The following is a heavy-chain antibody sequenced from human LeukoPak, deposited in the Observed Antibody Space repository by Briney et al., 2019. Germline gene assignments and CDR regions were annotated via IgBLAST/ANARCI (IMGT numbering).Heavy chain of an antibody. CDR3: ARHRQQRYYYYGMDV. D-gene: IGHD6-13*01. CDR1: GGSISSYY. CDR2: IYYSGST. Sequence: SGTLSLTCAVSGGSISSYYWSWVRQPPGKGLEWIGYIYYSGSTNYNPSLKSRVTMSVDTSKNQFSLKLSSVTAADTAVYYCARHRQQRYYYYGMDVWGQGTTVTVFS. J-gene: IGHJ6*02. V-gene: IGHV4-59*08.